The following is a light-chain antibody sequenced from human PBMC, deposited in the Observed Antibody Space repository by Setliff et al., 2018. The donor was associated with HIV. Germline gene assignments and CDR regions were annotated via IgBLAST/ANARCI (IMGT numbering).Light chain of an antibody. CDR1: SSNIGAGYD. Sequence: QSVLTQPPSVSGAPGQRVTISCTGSSSNIGAGYDVHWYQQLPGTAPKLLIYGNSNRPSGVPDRFSGSKSGNTASLTVSGLQAEDEADYYCSSYAGSNNVFGTGTKVTVL. V-gene: IGLV1-40*01. CDR2: GNS. CDR3: SSYAGSNNV. J-gene: IGLJ1*01.